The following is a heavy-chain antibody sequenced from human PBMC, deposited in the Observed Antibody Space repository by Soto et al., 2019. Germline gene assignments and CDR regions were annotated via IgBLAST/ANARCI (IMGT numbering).Heavy chain of an antibody. CDR1: GVTFSSYA. V-gene: IGHV3-23*01. Sequence: EVQLLESGGGLVQPGGSLRLSCAASGVTFSSYAMSWVRQAPGKGLDWVSVISANADRKYYANSVKGRFTISRDNSKNTLYLQMNSLRAEDTAIYYCAISIAGRSVDAPGPFDYWGQGTLVTVSS. D-gene: IGHD6-6*01. J-gene: IGHJ4*02. CDR3: AISIAGRSVDAPGPFDY. CDR2: ISANADRK.